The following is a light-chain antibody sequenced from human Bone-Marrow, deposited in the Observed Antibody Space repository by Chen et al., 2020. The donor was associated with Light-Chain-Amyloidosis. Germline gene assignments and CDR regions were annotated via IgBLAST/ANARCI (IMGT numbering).Light chain of an antibody. V-gene: IGLV3-25*03. CDR3: QSADSSGTYEVI. CDR1: DLPTKY. Sequence: SYDLTQPPSVSVSPAQTARITCSGDDLPTKYAYWYQQKPGHAPVLVIHRDTERPSGISERFSGSSSGTTATLTISGVQAEDEADYHCQSADSSGTYEVIFGGGTKLTVL. CDR2: RDT. J-gene: IGLJ2*01.